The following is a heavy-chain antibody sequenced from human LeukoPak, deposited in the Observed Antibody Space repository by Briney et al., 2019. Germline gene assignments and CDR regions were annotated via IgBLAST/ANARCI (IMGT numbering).Heavy chain of an antibody. Sequence: GGSLRLSCAASGFTFSSFSLHWVRQPPGKGLEWVSSTSGSSSSIYYAGSVNGRFTVSRDNAESTVFLHMSSLRVEDTATYYCARGPHGDLDYWGQGTLVAVSS. CDR3: ARGPHGDLDY. CDR2: TSGSSSSI. CDR1: GFTFSSFS. J-gene: IGHJ4*02. V-gene: IGHV3-21*01. D-gene: IGHD4-17*01.